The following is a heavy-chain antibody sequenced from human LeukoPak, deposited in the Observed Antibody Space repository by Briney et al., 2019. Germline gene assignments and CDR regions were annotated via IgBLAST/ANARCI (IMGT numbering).Heavy chain of an antibody. V-gene: IGHV4-61*10. CDR2: IYYSGST. J-gene: IGHJ5*02. Sequence: SQTLSLTCTVSGGSINSGNYHWSWIRQPAGKGLEWIGYIYYSGSTYYNPSLKSRVTISVDTSKNQFSLKLSSVTAADTAVYYCARVGRVVDCSSTSCKGNWFDPWGQGTLVTVSS. CDR3: ARVGRVVDCSSTSCKGNWFDP. D-gene: IGHD2-2*01. CDR1: GGSINSGNYH.